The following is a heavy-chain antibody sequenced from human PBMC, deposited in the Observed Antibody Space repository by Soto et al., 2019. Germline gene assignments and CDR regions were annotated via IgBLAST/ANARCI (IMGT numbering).Heavy chain of an antibody. CDR2: ISYDGSNK. Sequence: GGSLRLSCAASGFTFSSYGMHWVRQAPGKGLEWVAVISYDGSNKYYADSVKGRFTISRDNSKNTLYLQMNSLRAEDTAVYYCAKVVVVVAANSAAFDIWGQGTMVTVSS. CDR3: AKVVVVVAANSAAFDI. CDR1: GFTFSSYG. D-gene: IGHD2-15*01. V-gene: IGHV3-30*18. J-gene: IGHJ3*02.